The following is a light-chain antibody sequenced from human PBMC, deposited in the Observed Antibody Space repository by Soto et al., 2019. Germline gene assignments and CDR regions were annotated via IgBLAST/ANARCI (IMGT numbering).Light chain of an antibody. CDR1: QSVSSN. CDR3: QQYNNRPPLT. J-gene: IGKJ4*01. V-gene: IGKV3-15*01. Sequence: EIVMTQSPATLSVSPGERATLSCRASQSVSSNFAWYQQKPGQSPRLLIYGASTRATGIPARFSGSGSGTEFTLTISSLQSEDFAVYYCQQYNNRPPLTFGGGTKVEIK. CDR2: GAS.